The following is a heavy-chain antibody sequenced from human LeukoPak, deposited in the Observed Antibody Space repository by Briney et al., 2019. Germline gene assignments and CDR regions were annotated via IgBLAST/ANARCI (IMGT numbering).Heavy chain of an antibody. CDR1: GYTFSNYY. Sequence: GASVKVSCKASGYTFSNYYMHWVRQAPGQGLEWMGWINPNSGATNYAQKFQGRVTMTRDTSISTAYMELSRLRSDDTAVYYCAREEYYDFWSGYFYYYYGMDVWGQGTTVTVSS. CDR2: INPNSGAT. J-gene: IGHJ6*02. D-gene: IGHD3-3*01. CDR3: AREEYYDFWSGYFYYYYGMDV. V-gene: IGHV1-2*02.